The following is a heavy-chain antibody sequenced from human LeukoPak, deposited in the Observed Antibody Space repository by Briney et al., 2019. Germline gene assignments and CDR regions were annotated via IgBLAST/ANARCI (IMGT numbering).Heavy chain of an antibody. CDR1: GGSFSGYY. Sequence: SETLSLTCAVYGGSFSGYYWSWIRQPPGKGLEWIGEINHSGSTNYNPSLKSRVTLSLDTSMKKFSLKLNSVTAADTAVYYCASTERCSTTCPLDYWGQGTLVTVSS. D-gene: IGHD2-2*01. CDR3: ASTERCSTTCPLDY. V-gene: IGHV4-34*01. CDR2: INHSGST. J-gene: IGHJ4*02.